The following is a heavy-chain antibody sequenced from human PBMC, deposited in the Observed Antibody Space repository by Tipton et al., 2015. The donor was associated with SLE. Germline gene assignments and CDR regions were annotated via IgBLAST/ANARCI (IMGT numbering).Heavy chain of an antibody. J-gene: IGHJ3*02. CDR1: AGSVSSFY. Sequence: TLYLTCTVSAGSVSSFYWSWIRQPPGKELEWIGYIFYSGNTKENPSLQSRVTMSVDTSKNQFSLRLNSVTAADTAVYYCARVFPYDSSPYRVLGPFDIWGQGTMVTVSS. CDR2: IFYSGNT. CDR3: ARVFPYDSSPYRVLGPFDI. V-gene: IGHV4-59*02. D-gene: IGHD3-22*01.